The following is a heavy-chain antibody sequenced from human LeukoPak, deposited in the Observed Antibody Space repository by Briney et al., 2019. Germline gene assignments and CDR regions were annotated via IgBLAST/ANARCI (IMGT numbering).Heavy chain of an antibody. D-gene: IGHD6-25*01. CDR1: GFTFSSYA. CDR3: ARAGQRFLFGY. J-gene: IGHJ4*02. Sequence: GGSLRLSCAASGFTFSSYAMHWVRQAPGKGLEWVAVISYDGSNKYYADSVKGRFTISRDNSKNTLYLQMNGLRAEDTAVYYCARAGQRFLFGYWGQGTLITVSS. CDR2: ISYDGSNK. V-gene: IGHV3-30-3*01.